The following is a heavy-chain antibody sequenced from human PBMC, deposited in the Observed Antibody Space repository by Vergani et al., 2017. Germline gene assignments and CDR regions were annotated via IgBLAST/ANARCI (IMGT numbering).Heavy chain of an antibody. V-gene: IGHV4-4*07. Sequence: QVKLQESGPGLVKPSETLSLTCTVSGASVNSYYWSWIRQPAGKGLEWIGRIYTSESTNYNPSLKSRVTMSVDTSKNQFSLKLSSVTAADTAVSYCAREYSSSVGFLAYWGQGTLVTVSS. J-gene: IGHJ4*02. D-gene: IGHD6-6*01. CDR1: GASVNSYY. CDR2: IYTSEST. CDR3: AREYSSSVGFLAY.